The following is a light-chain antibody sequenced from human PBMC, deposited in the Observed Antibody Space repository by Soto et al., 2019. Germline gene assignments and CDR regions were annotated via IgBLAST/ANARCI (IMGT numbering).Light chain of an antibody. CDR2: DVS. CDR1: NNDVGGYNY. CDR3: SSYAGSYTPYV. J-gene: IGLJ1*01. V-gene: IGLV2-11*01. Sequence: QSALTQPASVSGSPGQSITISCTGTNNDVGGYNYVSWYQQHPGKAPKLIIYDVSKRPSGVPDRFSGSKSGNTASLTISGLQTEDEAEYFCSSYAGSYTPYVFGTGTKLTVL.